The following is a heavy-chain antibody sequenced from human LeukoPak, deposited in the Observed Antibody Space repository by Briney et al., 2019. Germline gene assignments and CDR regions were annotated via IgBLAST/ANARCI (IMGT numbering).Heavy chain of an antibody. J-gene: IGHJ3*02. V-gene: IGHV4-59*01. Sequence: SETLSLTCTVSGGSISSYYWSWIRQPPGKGLEWIGYIYYSGSTNYNPSLKSRVTISVDTSKNQFSLKLSSVTAADTAVYYCARGAYSSSSWENDAFDIWGQGTMVTVSS. D-gene: IGHD6-6*01. CDR3: ARGAYSSSSWENDAFDI. CDR2: IYYSGST. CDR1: GGSISSYY.